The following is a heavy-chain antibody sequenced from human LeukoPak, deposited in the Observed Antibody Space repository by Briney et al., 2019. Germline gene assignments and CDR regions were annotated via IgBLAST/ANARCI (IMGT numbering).Heavy chain of an antibody. D-gene: IGHD6-6*01. Sequence: SETLSLTCAVYGGSFSGYYWSWIRQPPGKGLEWIGEISHSGSTNYNPSLKSRVTISVDTSKNQFSLKLSSVTAADTAVYYCATGKYSSSSVDYWGQGTLVTVSS. V-gene: IGHV4-34*01. CDR3: ATGKYSSSSVDY. CDR2: ISHSGST. CDR1: GGSFSGYY. J-gene: IGHJ4*02.